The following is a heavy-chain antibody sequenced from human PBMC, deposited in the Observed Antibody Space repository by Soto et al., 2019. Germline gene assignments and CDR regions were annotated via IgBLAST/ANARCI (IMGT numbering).Heavy chain of an antibody. D-gene: IGHD3-22*01. CDR1: GYTFTSYD. CDR3: AREKSSGYYYDY. J-gene: IGHJ4*02. CDR2: MNPNSGNT. V-gene: IGHV1-8*01. Sequence: QVQLVQSGAEVKKPGASVKVSCKASGYTFTSYDINWVRQATGQGLEWMGWMNPNSGNTAYAQKFQGRVTMTRNTSISTAYMELSSLRSEDTDVYYCAREKSSGYYYDYWGQGTLVTVSS.